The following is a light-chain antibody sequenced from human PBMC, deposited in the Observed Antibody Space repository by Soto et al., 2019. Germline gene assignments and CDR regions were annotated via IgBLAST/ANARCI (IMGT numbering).Light chain of an antibody. J-gene: IGKJ4*01. CDR3: QHYNNWLCT. CDR1: QNVVTN. Sequence: EILVTQSPSILSVSPGDRVTLSCRASQNVVTNLAWYQQRLGQAPRLLIYGASARATGVPARFSGSGSGTDFFLTISCLQSEDFAVYYCQHYNNWLCTFGGGTKVEIK. CDR2: GAS. V-gene: IGKV3-15*01.